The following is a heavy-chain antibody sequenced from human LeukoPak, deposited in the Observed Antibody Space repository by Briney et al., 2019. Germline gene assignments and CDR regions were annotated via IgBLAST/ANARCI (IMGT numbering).Heavy chain of an antibody. V-gene: IGHV4-39*07. Sequence: PSETLSLTCTVSGGSISSSSYYWGWIRQPPGKGLEWIGSIYYSGSTYYNPSLKSRVTISVDTSKNQFSLKLSSVTAADTAVYYCVRDTPGSYSSSWYVHDAFDIWGQGTMVTVSS. D-gene: IGHD6-13*01. CDR1: GGSISSSSYY. CDR2: IYYSGST. CDR3: VRDTPGSYSSSWYVHDAFDI. J-gene: IGHJ3*02.